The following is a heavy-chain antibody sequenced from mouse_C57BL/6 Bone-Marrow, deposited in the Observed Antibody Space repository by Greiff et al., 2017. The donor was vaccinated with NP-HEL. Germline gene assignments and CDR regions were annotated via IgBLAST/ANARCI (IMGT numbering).Heavy chain of an antibody. CDR3: ARGDYGNYYAMDY. J-gene: IGHJ4*01. V-gene: IGHV7-1*01. Sequence: EVKVVESGGGLVQSGRSLRLSCATSGFTFSDFYMEWVRQAPGKGLEWIAASRNKANDYTTEYSASVKGRFIVSRDTSQSILYLQMNALRAEDTAIYYCARGDYGNYYAMDYWGQGTSVTVSS. CDR1: GFTFSDFY. D-gene: IGHD2-1*01. CDR2: SRNKANDYTT.